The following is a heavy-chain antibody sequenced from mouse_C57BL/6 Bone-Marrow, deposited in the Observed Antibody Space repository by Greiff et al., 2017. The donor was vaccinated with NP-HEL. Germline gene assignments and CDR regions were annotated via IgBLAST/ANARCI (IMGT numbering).Heavy chain of an antibody. CDR1: GYTFTDYY. J-gene: IGHJ2*01. V-gene: IGHV1-26*01. D-gene: IGHD2-4*01. CDR3: AREYYDYWYYFDY. CDR2: INPNNGGT. Sequence: VQLQQSGPELVKPGASVKISCKASGYTFTDYYMNWVKQSHGKSLEWIGDINPNNGGTSYNQKFTGKATLTVDKSSSTAYMELRSLTSEDSAVYYCAREYYDYWYYFDYWGQGTTLTVSS.